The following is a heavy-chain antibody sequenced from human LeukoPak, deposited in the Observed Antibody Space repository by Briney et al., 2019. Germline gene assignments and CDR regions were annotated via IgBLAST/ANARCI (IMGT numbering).Heavy chain of an antibody. D-gene: IGHD2-2*02. Sequence: ASETLSLTCTVSGVSISSSSYYWGWIRPPPGQGLEWIGSIYYSGTTYSNPSRKRRVTISVDTSKNQFSLKLSSVTAADTAVYYCARDLKDCSSTSCYNAWFDPWGQGTLVTVSS. V-gene: IGHV4-39*07. J-gene: IGHJ5*02. CDR2: IYYSGTT. CDR3: ARDLKDCSSTSCYNAWFDP. CDR1: GVSISSSSYY.